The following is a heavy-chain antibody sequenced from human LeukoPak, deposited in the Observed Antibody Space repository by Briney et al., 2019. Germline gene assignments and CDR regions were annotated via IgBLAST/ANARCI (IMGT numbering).Heavy chain of an antibody. CDR1: GFTFSSYT. Sequence: GGSLRLSCAASGFTFSSYTMNWVRQAPGKGLEWVSSISSSSSYIYYAGSVKGRFTISRDNSKSTLYLQMNSLRAEDTAMYYCARVSDPYNYYYYMDVWGKGTTVTVSS. CDR3: ARVSDPYNYYYYMDV. CDR2: ISSSSSYI. V-gene: IGHV3-21*01. J-gene: IGHJ6*03. D-gene: IGHD1-14*01.